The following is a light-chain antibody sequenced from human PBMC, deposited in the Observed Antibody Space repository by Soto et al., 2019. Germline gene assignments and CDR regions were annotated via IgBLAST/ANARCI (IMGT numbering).Light chain of an antibody. V-gene: IGLV4-69*01. CDR1: SGHSNYA. CDR3: QTWGSGIVV. CDR2: LNSDGSH. Sequence: QSVLTQSPSASASLGASVKLTCTLSSGHSNYAIAWHQQQSEKGPRYLMKLNSDGSHSKGDRVPDRFSGSSSGAERYPTIASLQSEDEADYYCQTWGSGIVVFGGGTKVTVL. J-gene: IGLJ2*01.